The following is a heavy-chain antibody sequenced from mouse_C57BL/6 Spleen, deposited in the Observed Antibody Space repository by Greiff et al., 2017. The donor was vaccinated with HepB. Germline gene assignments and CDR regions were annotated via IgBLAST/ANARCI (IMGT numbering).Heavy chain of an antibody. CDR1: GFTFSSYA. D-gene: IGHD1-2*01. V-gene: IGHV5-4*03. Sequence: EVKLVESGGGLVKPGGSLKLSCAVSGFTFSSYAMSWVRQTPEKRLEWVATISDGGSYTYYPDNVKGRFTISRDNAKNNLYLQMSHLKSEDTAMYYCARGPTLLRRAMDYWGQGTSVTVSS. CDR3: ARGPTLLRRAMDY. CDR2: ISDGGSYT. J-gene: IGHJ4*01.